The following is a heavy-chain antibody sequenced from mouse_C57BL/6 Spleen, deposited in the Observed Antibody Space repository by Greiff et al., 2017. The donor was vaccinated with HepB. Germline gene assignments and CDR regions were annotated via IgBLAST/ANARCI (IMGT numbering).Heavy chain of an antibody. Sequence: EVQVVESGGGLVKPGGSLKLSCAASGFTFSSYTMSWVRQTPEKRLEWVATISGGGGNTYYPDSVKGRFTISRDNAKNTLYLQMSSLRSEDTALHYCARLVFLTGTFDYWGQGTTLTVSS. CDR3: ARLVFLTGTFDY. CDR1: GFTFSSYT. J-gene: IGHJ2*01. CDR2: ISGGGGNT. V-gene: IGHV5-9*01. D-gene: IGHD4-1*01.